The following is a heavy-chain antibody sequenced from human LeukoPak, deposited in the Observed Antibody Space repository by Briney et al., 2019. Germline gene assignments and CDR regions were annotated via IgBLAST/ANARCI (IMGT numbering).Heavy chain of an antibody. D-gene: IGHD2-15*01. CDR3: ARDSLYCSGGSCYSLLLDY. V-gene: IGHV3-30-3*01. CDR1: GLTFTSYA. Sequence: GGSLRLSCVASGLTFTSYAMTWVRQAPGKGLEWVAVISYDGSNKYYADSVKGRFTISRDNSKNTLYLQMNSLRAEDTAVYYCARDSLYCSGGSCYSLLLDYWGQGTLVTVSS. J-gene: IGHJ4*02. CDR2: ISYDGSNK.